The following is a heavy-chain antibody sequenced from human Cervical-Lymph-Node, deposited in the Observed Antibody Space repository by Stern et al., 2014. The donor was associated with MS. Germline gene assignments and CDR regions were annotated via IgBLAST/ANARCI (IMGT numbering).Heavy chain of an antibody. CDR1: GYTFTSLG. V-gene: IGHV1-18*01. Sequence: QVQLVQSGAEVKKPGASVKVSCKASGYTFTSLGISWVRQAPGQGLAGMVWISAYNGNTTYAQKLQGRVTLTTDTPTSTAYMELRSLTSDDTAVYYCASGSLEGFDPWGQGTLVTVPS. J-gene: IGHJ5*02. CDR2: ISAYNGNT. CDR3: ASGSLEGFDP. D-gene: IGHD5-24*01.